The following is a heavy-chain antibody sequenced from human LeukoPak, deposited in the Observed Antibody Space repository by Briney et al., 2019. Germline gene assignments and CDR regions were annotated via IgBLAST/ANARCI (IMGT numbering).Heavy chain of an antibody. CDR3: ARGHDGYSSSWYATPYGY. J-gene: IGHJ4*02. Sequence: GASVKVSCKASGYTFTSYGISWVRQAPGQGLEGLGWISAYNGNTNYAQKLQGRVTMTTDTSTSTAYMELRSLRSDDTAVYYCARGHDGYSSSWYATPYGYWGQGTLVTVSS. V-gene: IGHV1-18*01. CDR2: ISAYNGNT. D-gene: IGHD6-13*01. CDR1: GYTFTSYG.